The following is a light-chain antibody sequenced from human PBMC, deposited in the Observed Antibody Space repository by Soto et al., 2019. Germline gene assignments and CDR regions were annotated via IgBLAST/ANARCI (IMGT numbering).Light chain of an antibody. V-gene: IGKV1-9*01. Sequence: QLAQSPSSLSASIGDRVIITCRATQAISRYLAWYQQKPGAAPKLLIYAATTLQSGVPSRFSGAASVTEFTLIISSLQSDDFATYYCQQLNSYEFGQGTKVDIK. CDR2: AAT. J-gene: IGKJ1*01. CDR3: QQLNSYE. CDR1: QAISRY.